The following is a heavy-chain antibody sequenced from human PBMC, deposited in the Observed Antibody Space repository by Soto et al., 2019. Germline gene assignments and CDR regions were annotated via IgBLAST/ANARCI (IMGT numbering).Heavy chain of an antibody. V-gene: IGHV3-21*01. CDR2: ISSSSSYI. J-gene: IGHJ2*01. CDR3: ARPDRDWYFDL. CDR1: GFTFSTYS. Sequence: EVQLVESGGGLVKLGGSLRLSCAASGFTFSTYSMNWVRQAPGKGLEWVSSISSSSSYIYYADSVKGRFTISRDNAKNSLYLQMNSLRAEDTAVYYCARPDRDWYFDLWCRCTLVTVSS.